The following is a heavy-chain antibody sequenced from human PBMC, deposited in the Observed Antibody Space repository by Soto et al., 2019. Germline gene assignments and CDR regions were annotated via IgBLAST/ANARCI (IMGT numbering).Heavy chain of an antibody. V-gene: IGHV3-11*01. CDR3: ARGTGTTNFYYYYYYMDV. Sequence: PVGSLRLSCAASGFTFSDYYMSWIRQAPGKGLEWVSYISSSGSTIYYADSVKGRFTISRDNAKNSLYLQMNSLRAEDTAVYYCARGTGTTNFYYYYYYMDVWGKGTTVTVSS. CDR2: ISSSGSTI. D-gene: IGHD1-7*01. J-gene: IGHJ6*03. CDR1: GFTFSDYY.